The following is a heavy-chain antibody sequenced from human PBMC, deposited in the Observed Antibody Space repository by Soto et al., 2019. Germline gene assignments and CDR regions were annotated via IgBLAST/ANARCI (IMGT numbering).Heavy chain of an antibody. CDR1: GGSFSGYY. Sequence: SETLSLTCAVYGGSFSGYYWSWIRQPPGKGLEWIGEINHSGSTNYNPSLKSRVTISVDTSKNQFSLKLSSVTAADTAVYYCARGFVARDHDAAFDIWGQGTMVTVSS. V-gene: IGHV4-34*01. D-gene: IGHD2-15*01. J-gene: IGHJ3*02. CDR3: ARGFVARDHDAAFDI. CDR2: INHSGST.